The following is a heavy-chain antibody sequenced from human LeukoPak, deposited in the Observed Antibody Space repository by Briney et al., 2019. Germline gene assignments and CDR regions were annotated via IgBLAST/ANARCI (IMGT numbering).Heavy chain of an antibody. CDR2: ISYDGTDK. J-gene: IGHJ4*02. D-gene: IGHD6-13*01. Sequence: PGKSLRLSCAASGFRFSSYAMHWVRQAPGKGLEWVGVISYDGTDKYYSDSVKGRFTISRDNSKNTLYLQMYSLRAEDTAVYYCARLVGSSWYPAYYFDYWGQGTVVTVSS. CDR1: GFRFSSYA. V-gene: IGHV3-30*04. CDR3: ARLVGSSWYPAYYFDY.